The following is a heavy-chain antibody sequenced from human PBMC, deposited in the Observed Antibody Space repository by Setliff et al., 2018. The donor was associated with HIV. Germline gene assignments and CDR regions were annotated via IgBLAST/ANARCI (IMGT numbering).Heavy chain of an antibody. CDR3: ARHAAGPDGPFDY. CDR1: GGSFSGYY. J-gene: IGHJ4*02. Sequence: PSETLSLTCAVYGGSFSGYYWGWIRQPSGKGLEWIGSIYHTGSTYYNPSLKSRVTISVDTSKNQFSLKLSSVIAADTAVYYCARHAAGPDGPFDYWGQGTLVTVSS. D-gene: IGHD2-2*01. V-gene: IGHV4-38-2*01. CDR2: IYHTGST.